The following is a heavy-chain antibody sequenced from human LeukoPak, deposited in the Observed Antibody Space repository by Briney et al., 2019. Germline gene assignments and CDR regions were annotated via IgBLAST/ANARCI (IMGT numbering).Heavy chain of an antibody. CDR1: GFTFSSYS. J-gene: IGHJ4*02. CDR2: ISSSSSTI. V-gene: IGHV3-48*02. D-gene: IGHD5-18*01. Sequence: GGSLRLSCAASGFTFSSYSMNWVRQAPGKGLGWVSYISSSSSTIYYADSVKGRFTISRDNAKNSLYLQMNNLRDEDTAVYYCATDPLQLWPYDYWGQGTLVTVSS. CDR3: ATDPLQLWPYDY.